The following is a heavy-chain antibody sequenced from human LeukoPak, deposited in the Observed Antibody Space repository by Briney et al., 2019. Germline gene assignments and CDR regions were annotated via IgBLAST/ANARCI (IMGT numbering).Heavy chain of an antibody. CDR2: ISAYNGNT. CDR1: GCTFTSYG. V-gene: IGHV1-18*01. Sequence: ASVKVSCKASGCTFTSYGISWVRQAPGQGLEWMGWISAYNGNTNYAQKLQGRVTMTTDTSTSTAYMELRSLRSDDTAVYYCARDPTYGDYFDYWGQGTLVTVSS. D-gene: IGHD4-17*01. J-gene: IGHJ4*02. CDR3: ARDPTYGDYFDY.